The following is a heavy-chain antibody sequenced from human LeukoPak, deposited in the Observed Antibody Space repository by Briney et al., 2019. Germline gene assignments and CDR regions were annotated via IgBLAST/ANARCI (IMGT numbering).Heavy chain of an antibody. CDR3: AKGFYNDAIFDY. Sequence: RSGGSLRLSCAASGFTFSNAWMSWVRQAPGKGLEWVANINGDGSVNHYVDSVRGRFTISRDNAKNSLYLQMNSLRAEDTAVFYCAKGFYNDAIFDYWGQGTLVTVSS. J-gene: IGHJ4*02. V-gene: IGHV3-7*01. CDR1: GFTFSNAW. D-gene: IGHD1-1*01. CDR2: INGDGSVN.